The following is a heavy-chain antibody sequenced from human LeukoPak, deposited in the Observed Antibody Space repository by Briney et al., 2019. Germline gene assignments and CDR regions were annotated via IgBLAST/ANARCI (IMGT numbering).Heavy chain of an antibody. V-gene: IGHV4-34*01. Sequence: SETLSLTCAVYGGSFSGYYWSWIRQPPGKGLEWIGEINHSGSTNYNPSLKSRVTISVDTSKNQFSLKLSSVTAADTAVYYCARHLRASYWYFDLWGRGTLVTVSS. CDR1: GGSFSGYY. J-gene: IGHJ2*01. CDR3: ARHLRASYWYFDL. CDR2: INHSGST.